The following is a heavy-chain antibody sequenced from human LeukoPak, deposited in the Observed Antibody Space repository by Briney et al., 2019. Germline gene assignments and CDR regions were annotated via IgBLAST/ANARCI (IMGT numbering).Heavy chain of an antibody. CDR1: GGSISSGDYY. CDR2: IYYSGST. Sequence: SQTLSLTCTVSGGSISSGDYYWSWIRQPPGKGLEWIGYIYYSGSTYYNPSLKSRVTISVDTSKNQFSLKLSSVTAADTAVYYCARGRISGWFGESYYGMDVWGQGTTVTVSS. CDR3: ARGRISGWFGESYYGMDV. J-gene: IGHJ6*02. D-gene: IGHD3-10*01. V-gene: IGHV4-30-4*01.